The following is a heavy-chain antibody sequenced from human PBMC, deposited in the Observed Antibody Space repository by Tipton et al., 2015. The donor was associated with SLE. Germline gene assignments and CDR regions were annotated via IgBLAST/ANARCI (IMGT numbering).Heavy chain of an antibody. Sequence: TLSLTCAVYGGSFSGYYWSWIRQLPGKGLEWIGYIYYTGTTYYNPSVKSRVTISLDTSKNQFSLQLNSVTAADTAVYYCARSVARYFNSWGQGTLVTVSS. D-gene: IGHD6-19*01. CDR2: IYYTGTT. J-gene: IGHJ4*02. V-gene: IGHV4-31*11. CDR1: GGSFSGYY. CDR3: ARSVARYFNS.